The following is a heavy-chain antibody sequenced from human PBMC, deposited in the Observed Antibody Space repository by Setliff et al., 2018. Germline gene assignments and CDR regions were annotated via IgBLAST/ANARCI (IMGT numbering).Heavy chain of an antibody. Sequence: SETLSLTCTVSDVSISGYYWSWIRQPPGKGLEWIGYIHSSGRSNYNPSLKSRVTTSIDTSKNQFSLNLSNVTAADTAVYYCASGLGFDYWGPGSLVTVSS. CDR3: ASGLGFDY. CDR2: IHSSGRS. CDR1: DVSISGYY. V-gene: IGHV4-4*08. J-gene: IGHJ4*01. D-gene: IGHD7-27*01.